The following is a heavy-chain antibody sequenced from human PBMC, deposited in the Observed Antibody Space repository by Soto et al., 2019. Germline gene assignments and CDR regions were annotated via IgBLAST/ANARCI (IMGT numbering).Heavy chain of an antibody. CDR1: GLTFTSYS. V-gene: IGHV3-48*02. CDR2: ISSSSSTI. Sequence: GSLRLSCAASGLTFTSYSMNWVRQAPGKGLEWVSFISSSSSTIYYADSVKGRFTISRDNAKNSLYLQMNSLRDEDTAVYYCARYRGYTYGFDFWGQGALVTVSS. J-gene: IGHJ4*02. D-gene: IGHD5-18*01. CDR3: ARYRGYTYGFDF.